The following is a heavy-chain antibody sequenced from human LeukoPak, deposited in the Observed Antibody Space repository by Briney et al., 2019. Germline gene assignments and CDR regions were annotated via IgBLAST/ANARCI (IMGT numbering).Heavy chain of an antibody. CDR2: INHSGST. D-gene: IGHD3-9*01. CDR3: AIGGHTVLRYFDWLFQLDY. CDR1: GGSFSGYY. J-gene: IGHJ4*02. Sequence: SETLSLTCAVYGGSFSGYYWSWIRQPPGKGLEWIGEINHSGSTNYNPSLKSRVTISVDTSKNQFSLKLSSVTAADTAVYYCAIGGHTVLRYFDWLFQLDYWGQGTLGTVSS. V-gene: IGHV4-34*01.